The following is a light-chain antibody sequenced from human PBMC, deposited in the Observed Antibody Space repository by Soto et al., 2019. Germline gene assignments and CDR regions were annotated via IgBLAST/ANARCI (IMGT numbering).Light chain of an antibody. Sequence: DIQMTQSPSSLSASVGDRVTITCQASEDISDYLNWYQQKPGKAPKLLIYDASLLETGVPSRFSGSGSGTDFTFTISSLQPEDFATYYCQQYTSLPRTFGQGTKLAIK. V-gene: IGKV1-33*01. CDR1: EDISDY. CDR2: DAS. CDR3: QQYTSLPRT. J-gene: IGKJ2*01.